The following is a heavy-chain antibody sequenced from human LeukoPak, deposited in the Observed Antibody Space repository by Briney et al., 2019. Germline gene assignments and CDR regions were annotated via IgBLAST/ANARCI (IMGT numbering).Heavy chain of an antibody. Sequence: SETLSPTCAVYGGSISSNTHYWGWIRQPPGKGLEWIGSIYYSGSTYYNPSLKSRVTISVDTSKNQFSLKLSSVTAADTAVYYCARVETSGFLEWLLFWYFDLWGRGILVTVSS. V-gene: IGHV4-39*07. CDR1: GGSISSNTHY. J-gene: IGHJ2*01. D-gene: IGHD3-3*01. CDR3: ARVETSGFLEWLLFWYFDL. CDR2: IYYSGST.